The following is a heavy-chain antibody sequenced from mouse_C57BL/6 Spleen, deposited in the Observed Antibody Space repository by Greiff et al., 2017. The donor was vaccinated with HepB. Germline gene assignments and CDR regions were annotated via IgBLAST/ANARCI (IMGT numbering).Heavy chain of an antibody. CDR3: ARYRSYWYFDV. CDR2: IYPGDGDT. D-gene: IGHD2-14*01. V-gene: IGHV1-82*01. Sequence: QVQLQQSGPELVKPGASVKISCKASGYAFSSSWMNWVKQRPGKGLEWIGRIYPGDGDTNYNGKFKGKATLTADKSSSTAYMQLSSLTSEDSAVYFCARYRSYWYFDVWGTGTTVTVSS. J-gene: IGHJ1*03. CDR1: GYAFSSSW.